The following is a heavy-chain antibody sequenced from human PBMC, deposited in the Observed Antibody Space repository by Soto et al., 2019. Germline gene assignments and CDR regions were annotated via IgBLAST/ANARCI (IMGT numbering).Heavy chain of an antibody. CDR1: GFTFNNYD. D-gene: IGHD2-2*02. CDR3: AKTLPRLYPNTFDS. CDR2: ISGSGGST. Sequence: PGGSLRLSCVASGFTFNNYDMSWARQAPGKGLEWVSGISGSGGSTFYADSGKGRFTISRDNSKNTLYLRMNSLRAEDTAVYYCAKTLPRLYPNTFDSWGQGTLVTVSS. J-gene: IGHJ4*02. V-gene: IGHV3-23*01.